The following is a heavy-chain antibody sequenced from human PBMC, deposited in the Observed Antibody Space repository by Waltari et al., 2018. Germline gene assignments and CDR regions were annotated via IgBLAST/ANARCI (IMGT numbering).Heavy chain of an antibody. CDR3: ARRFELDKYYYYYGMDV. D-gene: IGHD1-1*01. V-gene: IGHV1-69*01. Sequence: QVQLVQSGAEVKKPGSSVKVSCKASGGTFSSYAISWVRQAPGQGLEWMGGIIPIFGTANYAQKFQGRVTITADESTSTAYMELSSLRSEDTAVYYCARRFELDKYYYYYGMDVWGQGTTVTVSS. CDR2: IIPIFGTA. CDR1: GGTFSSYA. J-gene: IGHJ6*02.